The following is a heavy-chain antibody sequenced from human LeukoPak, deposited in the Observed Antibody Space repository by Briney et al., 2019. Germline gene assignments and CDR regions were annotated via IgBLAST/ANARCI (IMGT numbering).Heavy chain of an antibody. V-gene: IGHV5-10-1*01. CDR1: GYSFTSNW. J-gene: IGHJ5*02. CDR3: ARQPEGTWFDP. CDR2: IDPSDSYT. D-gene: IGHD1-1*01. Sequence: GESLKLSCKGSGYSFTSNWISWVRQTPGKGLEWMGRIDPSDSYTNYSPSFQGHVTISADKSISTAYLQWSSLKASDTAMYYCARQPEGTWFDPWGQGTLVTVSS.